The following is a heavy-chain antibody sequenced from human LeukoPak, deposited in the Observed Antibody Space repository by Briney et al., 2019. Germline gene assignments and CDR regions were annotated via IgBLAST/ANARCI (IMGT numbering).Heavy chain of an antibody. CDR3: AKQRGYSGYETFDY. D-gene: IGHD5-12*01. CDR1: GFTFSNYA. CDR2: ISGSGGST. V-gene: IGHV3-23*01. J-gene: IGHJ4*02. Sequence: GGSLRLSCAASGFTFSNYAMSWVRQAPGKGLEWVSGISGSGGSTVYADSVKGRFTISRDNSKNTLYLQVNSLRAEDTAVYYCAKQRGYSGYETFDYWGQGTLVTVSS.